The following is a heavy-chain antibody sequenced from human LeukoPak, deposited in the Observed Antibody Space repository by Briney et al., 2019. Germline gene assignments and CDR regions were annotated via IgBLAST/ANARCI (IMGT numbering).Heavy chain of an antibody. CDR2: IKEDGTEK. V-gene: IGHV3-7*01. D-gene: IGHD1-1*01. CDR3: VRESRPGGAMGLYHNLDY. J-gene: IGHJ4*02. Sequence: GGSLRLSCAGSGFTFSDFWMTWVRQTPGKGLEWVANIKEDGTEKNLVDSVKGRFTISRDNTKNLLFLEMNNLRGDGTAIYYCVRESRPGGAMGLYHNLDYWGQGTLVAVSS. CDR1: GFTFSDFW.